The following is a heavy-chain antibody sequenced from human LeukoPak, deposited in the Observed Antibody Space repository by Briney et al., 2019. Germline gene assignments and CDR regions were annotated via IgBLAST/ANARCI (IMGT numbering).Heavy chain of an antibody. CDR3: ARGPDIVVVPAARGFDY. CDR1: GFTFSSYS. D-gene: IGHD2-2*01. J-gene: IGHJ4*02. V-gene: IGHV3-21*01. CDR2: ISSSSSYI. Sequence: GGSLRLSCAASGFTFSSYSMNWVRQAPGKGLEWVSSISSSSSYIYYADSVKGRFTISRDNAKNSLYLQMNSLRAEDTAVYYCARGPDIVVVPAARGFDYWGQGTLVTVSS.